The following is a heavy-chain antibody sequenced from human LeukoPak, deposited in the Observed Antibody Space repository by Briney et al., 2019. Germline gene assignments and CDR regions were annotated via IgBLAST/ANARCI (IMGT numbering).Heavy chain of an antibody. CDR1: GGSTSGGNYY. V-gene: IGHV4-39*02. D-gene: IGHD3-3*01. Sequence: SETLSLTCIVSGGSTSGGNYYWGWIRRPPGKGLGWIVGISSSGNTYYNPSLKSRITISIDTSKNHFSLKLSPVTAADTAVYYCARLGAGPTYYDFWSGYSSFYFDYWGQGTLVTVSS. CDR3: ARLGAGPTYYDFWSGYSSFYFDY. CDR2: ISSSGNT. J-gene: IGHJ4*02.